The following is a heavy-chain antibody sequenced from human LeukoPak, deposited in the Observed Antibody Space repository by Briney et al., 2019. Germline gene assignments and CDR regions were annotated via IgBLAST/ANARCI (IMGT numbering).Heavy chain of an antibody. Sequence: ASETLSLTCTVSGGSISSGPYYWAWIRQPPGKGLEWIGSIYYTGSTYKNPSLKSRVTISIDTSKNQFSLKLSSVTAADTAVYYCARPYGDYVLEAFDIWGQGTMVTVSS. V-gene: IGHV4-39*01. CDR2: IYYTGST. J-gene: IGHJ3*02. D-gene: IGHD4-17*01. CDR3: ARPYGDYVLEAFDI. CDR1: GGSISSGPYY.